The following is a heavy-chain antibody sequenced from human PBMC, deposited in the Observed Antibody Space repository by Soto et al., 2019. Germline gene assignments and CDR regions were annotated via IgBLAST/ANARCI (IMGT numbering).Heavy chain of an antibody. CDR1: GNSIISSNW. Sequence: SETLSLTCAVSGNSIISSNWLSWFLQPPWKGLEWIAEIYHGGRTNYNPSLKSRVTISVDKSKNQFSLKLITVTAADTAVYYCARDVGHFYDNSPSGQFDFWGQGILVTVSS. CDR2: IYHGGRT. J-gene: IGHJ4*02. D-gene: IGHD3-22*01. V-gene: IGHV4-4*02. CDR3: ARDVGHFYDNSPSGQFDF.